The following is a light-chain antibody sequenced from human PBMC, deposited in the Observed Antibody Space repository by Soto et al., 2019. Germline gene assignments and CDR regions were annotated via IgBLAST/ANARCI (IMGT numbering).Light chain of an antibody. J-gene: IGLJ2*01. CDR2: GNN. V-gene: IGLV1-40*01. Sequence: QAVVTQPPSVSGAPGQRVTISCTGSSSNIGAGYDVHWYQQLPRTAPKLLIYGNNNRPSGVPDRFSGSKSGTSASLAITGLQAEDEADYYCQSYDNSLSVPHVLFGGGTKLTVL. CDR3: QSYDNSLSVPHVL. CDR1: SSNIGAGYD.